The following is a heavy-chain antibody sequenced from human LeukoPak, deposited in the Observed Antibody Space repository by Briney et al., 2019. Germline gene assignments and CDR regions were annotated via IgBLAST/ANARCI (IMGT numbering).Heavy chain of an antibody. J-gene: IGHJ3*02. Sequence: SETLSLTCTVSGGSINNYYWSWIRQPAGKGLEWIGRIYTRGSTNYNPSLKSRVTMSVDTSKNHFSLKLSSVTAADTAVYYCARGRYCSADICSGGDAFDIWGQGTMVSVSS. D-gene: IGHD2-15*01. V-gene: IGHV4-4*07. CDR3: ARGRYCSADICSGGDAFDI. CDR1: GGSINNYY. CDR2: IYTRGST.